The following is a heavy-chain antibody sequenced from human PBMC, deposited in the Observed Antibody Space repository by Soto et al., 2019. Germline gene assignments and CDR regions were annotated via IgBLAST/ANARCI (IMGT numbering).Heavy chain of an antibody. CDR1: GFTFSSYA. D-gene: IGHD6-6*01. CDR3: AREQELVLVGGGLGFDY. Sequence: QVQLVESGGGVVQPGRSLRLSCAASGFTFSSYAMHRVRQAPGKGLEWVAVISYDGSNKYYADSVKGRFTISRDNSKNTLYLQMNSLRAEDTAVYYCAREQELVLVGGGLGFDYWGQGTLVTVSS. CDR2: ISYDGSNK. V-gene: IGHV3-30-3*01. J-gene: IGHJ4*02.